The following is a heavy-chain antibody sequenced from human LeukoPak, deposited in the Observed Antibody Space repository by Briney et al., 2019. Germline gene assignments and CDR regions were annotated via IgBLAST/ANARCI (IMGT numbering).Heavy chain of an antibody. Sequence: GGSLRLSCAASGFTFSSYAMSWVRQAPGKGLEWVSAISGSGGSTYCAGSVTGRFTISRDNSKNTLYLQMNSLRAEDTAVYYCAKFPGAAVVAATPLGYYGMDVWGQGTTVTVSS. CDR1: GFTFSSYA. J-gene: IGHJ6*02. D-gene: IGHD2-15*01. CDR2: ISGSGGST. CDR3: AKFPGAAVVAATPLGYYGMDV. V-gene: IGHV3-23*01.